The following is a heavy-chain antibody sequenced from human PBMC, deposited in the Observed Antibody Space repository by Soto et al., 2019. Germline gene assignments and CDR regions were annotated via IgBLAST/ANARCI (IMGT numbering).Heavy chain of an antibody. CDR3: AREGLLWFGELIRNYYNFALDV. D-gene: IGHD3-10*01. Sequence: GGSLRLSCAASGRTFRNYAMNWVRQAPGKGLEWVSGISGSSESTYYADSVKGRFTISRDNAKNSLYLQINNLRDEDTAVYYCAREGLLWFGELIRNYYNFALDVWGQGTTVTVSS. J-gene: IGHJ6*02. V-gene: IGHV3-23*01. CDR2: ISGSSEST. CDR1: GRTFRNYA.